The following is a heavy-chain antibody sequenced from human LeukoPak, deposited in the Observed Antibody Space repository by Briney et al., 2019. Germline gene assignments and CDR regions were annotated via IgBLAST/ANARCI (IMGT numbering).Heavy chain of an antibody. V-gene: IGHV3-21*01. J-gene: IGHJ4*02. Sequence: GGSLRLSCAASEFSVGSNYMNWVRQAPGKGLEWVSCISSSGSYIYYADSVKGRFTISRDNAKNSLYLQMNSLRAEDTAVYYCARGPRGTGLLWFGELFLDWGQGTLVTVSS. CDR3: ARGPRGTGLLWFGELFLD. D-gene: IGHD3-10*01. CDR2: ISSSGSYI. CDR1: EFSVGSNY.